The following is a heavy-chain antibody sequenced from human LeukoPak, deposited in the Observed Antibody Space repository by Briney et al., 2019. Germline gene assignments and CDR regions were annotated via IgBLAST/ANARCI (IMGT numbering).Heavy chain of an antibody. Sequence: PGGSLRLSCAASGFTFSSYWMSWVRQAPGKGLEWVANIKQDGSEKYYVDSVKGRFTISRDNAKNSLYLQMNSLRAEDTAVYYCARDGGVVVPAAIPEVYFQHWGQGTLVTVSS. CDR1: GFTFSSYW. CDR3: ARDGGVVVPAAIPEVYFQH. CDR2: IKQDGSEK. J-gene: IGHJ1*01. V-gene: IGHV3-7*01. D-gene: IGHD2-2*01.